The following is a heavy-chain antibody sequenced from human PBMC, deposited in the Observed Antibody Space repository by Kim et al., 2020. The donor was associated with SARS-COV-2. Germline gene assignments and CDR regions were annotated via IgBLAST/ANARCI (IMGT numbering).Heavy chain of an antibody. Sequence: SETLSLTCAVYGGSFSGYYWSWIRQPPGKGLEWIGEINHSGSTNYNPSLQSRVTISVDTSKNQFSLKLSSVTAADTAVYYCARGTDIVVVVAATPLINW. V-gene: IGHV4-34*01. CDR2: INHSGST. CDR3: ARGTDIVVVVAATPLINW. CDR1: GGSFSGYY. J-gene: IGHJ5*01. D-gene: IGHD2-15*01.